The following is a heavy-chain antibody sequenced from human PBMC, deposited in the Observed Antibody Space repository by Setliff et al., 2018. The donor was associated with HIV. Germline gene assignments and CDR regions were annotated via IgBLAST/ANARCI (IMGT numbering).Heavy chain of an antibody. CDR1: GDTFSNYA. Sequence: SVKVSCKASGDTFSNYAITWVRQAPGQGLEWMGGIIPIFGAVKYAQKFQGRVTITADESTSTAYMELSSLRSEDTAVYYCAIDVIGGWLRPMPDFWGPGTLVTVSS. D-gene: IGHD5-12*01. CDR2: IIPIFGAV. CDR3: AIDVIGGWLRPMPDF. V-gene: IGHV1-69*13. J-gene: IGHJ4*02.